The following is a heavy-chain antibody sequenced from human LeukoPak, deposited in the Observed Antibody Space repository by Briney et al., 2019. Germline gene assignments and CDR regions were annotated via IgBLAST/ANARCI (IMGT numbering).Heavy chain of an antibody. CDR3: ATAAAGSFDY. CDR1: GFTFDDYA. J-gene: IGHJ4*02. CDR2: ISWNRGSI. D-gene: IGHD6-13*01. V-gene: IGHV3-9*01. Sequence: PGGSLRLSCAASGFTFDDYAMHWVRQAPGKGLEGVSGISWNRGSIGYADSVKGRFTLSTDNAKNSLYLQMNSLRAEDTALYYCATAAAGSFDYWGQGTLVTVSS.